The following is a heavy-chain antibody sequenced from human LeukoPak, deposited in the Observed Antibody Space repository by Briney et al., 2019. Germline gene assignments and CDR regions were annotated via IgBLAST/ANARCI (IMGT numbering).Heavy chain of an antibody. CDR3: ARDSVAAAGTFDI. D-gene: IGHD6-13*01. V-gene: IGHV4-59*01. Sequence: SETLSLTCTVSGGSINTYYWSWIRQPPGKGLEWIGYLYNSGTTNYNPSLKSRVTISVDTSKNQFSLKLSSVTAADTAVYYCARDSVAAAGTFDIWGQGTMVTVSS. CDR2: LYNSGTT. CDR1: GGSINTYY. J-gene: IGHJ3*02.